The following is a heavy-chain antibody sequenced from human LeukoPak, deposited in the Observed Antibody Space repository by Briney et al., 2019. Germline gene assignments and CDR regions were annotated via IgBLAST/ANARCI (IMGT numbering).Heavy chain of an antibody. D-gene: IGHD3-10*01. CDR3: TRSSSAPFDY. CDR2: INSDGSST. J-gene: IGHJ4*02. V-gene: IGHV3-74*01. CDR1: GFTLSYYW. Sequence: PGGSLRLSCAASGFTLSYYWMHWVRQAPGKGLLWVSRINSDGSSTNYADSVKGRFTISRDNAKNTLYLQMNSLRAEDTAAYCCTRSSSAPFDYWGQGALVTVSS.